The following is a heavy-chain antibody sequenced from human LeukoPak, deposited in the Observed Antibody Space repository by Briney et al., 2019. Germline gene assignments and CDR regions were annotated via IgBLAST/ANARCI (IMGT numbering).Heavy chain of an antibody. CDR2: MNPNSGNT. D-gene: IGHD1-26*01. Sequence: ASVKVSCKASGYTLTSYDINWVRQATGQGLEWMGWMNPNSGNTGYAQKFQGRVTMTRNTSISTAYMELSSLRSEDTAVYYCARGRKWEPPSLYYYYGMDVWGQGTTVTVSS. J-gene: IGHJ6*02. V-gene: IGHV1-8*01. CDR3: ARGRKWEPPSLYYYYGMDV. CDR1: GYTLTSYD.